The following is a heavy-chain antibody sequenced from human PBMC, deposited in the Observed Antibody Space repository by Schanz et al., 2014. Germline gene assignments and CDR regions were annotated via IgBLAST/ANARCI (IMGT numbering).Heavy chain of an antibody. CDR2: FIPLLGVA. CDR1: GGTFNSYA. V-gene: IGHV1-69*04. Sequence: QVQLVQSGAEVKKPGSSVKVSCKASGGTFNSYAVSWVRQAPGQGLEWMGRFIPLLGVADYAQKFQGKLTIAADKSTATSYMELTSLRSGDTAVYYCARDKGQSGGGMDVWGQGTAVIVSS. J-gene: IGHJ6*02. D-gene: IGHD1-26*01. CDR3: ARDKGQSGGGMDV.